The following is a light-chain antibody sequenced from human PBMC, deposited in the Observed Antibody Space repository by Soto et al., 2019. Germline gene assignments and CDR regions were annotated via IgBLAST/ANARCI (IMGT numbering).Light chain of an antibody. J-gene: IGKJ1*01. Sequence: EIVMTQSPATLSVSPGEGATLSCRASQSVSSKLAWYQQKPGQAPRLLIYGASTRATGIPGRFSGSGSGTEFTLIISSLQSEDSAVYYCQQYNSWLWTFGQGTKVEIK. CDR1: QSVSSK. CDR2: GAS. V-gene: IGKV3-15*01. CDR3: QQYNSWLWT.